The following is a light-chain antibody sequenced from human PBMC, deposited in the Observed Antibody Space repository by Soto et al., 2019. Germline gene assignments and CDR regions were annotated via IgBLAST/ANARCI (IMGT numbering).Light chain of an antibody. CDR3: QAWDSSTAF. V-gene: IGLV3-1*01. CDR1: KLGDKY. J-gene: IGLJ1*01. Sequence: SYELTQPPSVSVSPGQTASITCSGDKLGDKYACWYQQKPGQSPVLVIYQDSKRPSGIPERFSGSNSGNTATLTISGTQAMDEADYYCQAWDSSTAFFGTGTKLTV. CDR2: QDS.